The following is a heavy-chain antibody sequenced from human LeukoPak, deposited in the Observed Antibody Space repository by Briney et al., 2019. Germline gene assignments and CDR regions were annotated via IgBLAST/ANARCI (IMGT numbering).Heavy chain of an antibody. Sequence: GGSLRLSCAASGFTFSGSAMSWVRQAPGKGLDWVSLISSTGGNSYYADSVKGRFTISRDNSKDTLYLQMDSLRAEDTAIYYCARDIQLSTWGLGTKVTVSS. CDR2: ISSTGGNS. V-gene: IGHV3-23*01. CDR1: GFTFSGSA. J-gene: IGHJ3*01. D-gene: IGHD5-24*01. CDR3: ARDIQLST.